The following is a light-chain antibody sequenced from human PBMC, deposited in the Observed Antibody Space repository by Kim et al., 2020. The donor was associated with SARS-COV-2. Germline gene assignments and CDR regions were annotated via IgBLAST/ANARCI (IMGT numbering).Light chain of an antibody. CDR1: SSNIGSNS. V-gene: IGLV1-44*01. CDR3: AAWDESLNGWV. Sequence: GQRVTFSCSGSSSNIGSNSVTWFQQLPGTAPKLLIYTNNQRPSGVPDRFSGSKSGTSASLAISGLQSEDEANYYCAAWDESLNGWVFGGGTQLTVL. J-gene: IGLJ3*02. CDR2: TNN.